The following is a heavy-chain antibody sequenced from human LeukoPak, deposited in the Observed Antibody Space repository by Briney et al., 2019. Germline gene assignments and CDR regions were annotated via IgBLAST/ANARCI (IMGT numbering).Heavy chain of an antibody. CDR2: ISGSGGST. Sequence: PGGSLRLSCAASGFTFSSYAMSWVRQAPGKGLEWVSAISGSGGSTYYADSVKGRFTISRDNSKNTLYLLMNSLRAEDTAVYYCAKDLSSYYYDSSGDFYYFDYWGQGTLVTVSS. CDR3: AKDLSSYYYDSSGDFYYFDY. V-gene: IGHV3-23*01. D-gene: IGHD3-22*01. CDR1: GFTFSSYA. J-gene: IGHJ4*02.